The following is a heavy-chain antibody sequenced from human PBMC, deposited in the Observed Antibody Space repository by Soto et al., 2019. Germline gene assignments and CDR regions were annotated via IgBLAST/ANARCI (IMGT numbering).Heavy chain of an antibody. CDR2: IYYSGST. D-gene: IGHD3-9*01. V-gene: IGHV4-59*01. J-gene: IGHJ4*02. CDR1: GGSISSYY. Sequence: QVQLQESGPGLVKPSETLSLTCTVSGGSISSYYWSWIRQPPGKGLEWIGYIYYSGSTNYNPSLKSRVTISVDTSKNQFSLKLSSVTAADTAVYYCAIARDYDILTGYLMYSTYFDYWGQGTLVTVSS. CDR3: AIARDYDILTGYLMYSTYFDY.